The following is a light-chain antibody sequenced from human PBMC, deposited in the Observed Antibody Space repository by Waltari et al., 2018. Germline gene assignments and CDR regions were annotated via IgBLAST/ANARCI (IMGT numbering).Light chain of an antibody. CDR1: AVAVGGYNY. V-gene: IGLV2-8*01. J-gene: IGLJ2*01. CDR3: SSYAGSNKNVV. Sequence: ALPRPPSASGSPGQSVTFPCIGTAVAVGGYNYFPWYQQHPGKAPKLMIYEVSKRPSGVPDRFSGSKSGNTASLTVSGLQAEDEAVYYCSSYAGSNKNVVFGGGTKLTVL. CDR2: EVS.